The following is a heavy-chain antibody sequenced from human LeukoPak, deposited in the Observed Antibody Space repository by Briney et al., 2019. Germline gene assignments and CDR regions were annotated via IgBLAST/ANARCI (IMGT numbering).Heavy chain of an antibody. J-gene: IGHJ3*02. CDR2: MDPNSGNT. CDR1: GYTFTSYD. V-gene: IGHV1-8*01. D-gene: IGHD2-21*02. Sequence: ASVKVSCKTSGYTFTSYDINWVRQATEQGLEWMGWMDPNSGNTGYSQKFQGRVTFTRNPSITTAYMGLHSLTSDDTAVYYCARHCRSDNCPNDAFDIWGRGTVVTVSS. CDR3: ARHCRSDNCPNDAFDI.